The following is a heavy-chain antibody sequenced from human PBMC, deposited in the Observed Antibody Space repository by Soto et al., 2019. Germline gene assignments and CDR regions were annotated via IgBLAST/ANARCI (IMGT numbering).Heavy chain of an antibody. CDR1: GFSLRTNRVG. CDR2: IYWDDNK. Sequence: QITLKESGPTLVKPTQTLTLTCTYSGFSLRTNRVGVGWIRQPPGKALEWLTLIYWDDNKHYSPSLKTRLTITKETSKNLIVLTITKMEPVDTASYYCEHRPAYCRGHGCAYFVYWGLGSLVTVSS. J-gene: IGHJ4*02. CDR3: EHRPAYCRGHGCAYFVY. V-gene: IGHV2-5*02. D-gene: IGHD2-21*01.